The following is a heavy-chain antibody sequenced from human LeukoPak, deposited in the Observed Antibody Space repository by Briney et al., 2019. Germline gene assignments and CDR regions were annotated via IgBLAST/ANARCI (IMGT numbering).Heavy chain of an antibody. Sequence: GGSLRLSCAASGFTFGSDGMTWVRQAPGKGLEWVSSISGSGDRTYHADSVKGRFTISRDNSKNTLYLQMNSLRAEDTAVYYCAKDGPPGIAVAGIWANYWGQGTLVTVSS. CDR2: ISGSGDRT. V-gene: IGHV3-23*01. D-gene: IGHD6-19*01. J-gene: IGHJ4*02. CDR3: AKDGPPGIAVAGIWANY. CDR1: GFTFGSDG.